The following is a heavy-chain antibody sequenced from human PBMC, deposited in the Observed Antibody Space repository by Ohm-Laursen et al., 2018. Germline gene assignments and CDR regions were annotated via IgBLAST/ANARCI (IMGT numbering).Heavy chain of an antibody. CDR3: ARDAPNYKTISGVVTALGMDV. CDR1: GFTFSSYG. V-gene: IGHV3-30*03. Sequence: SLRLSCAASGFTFSSYGMHWVRQAPGKGLEWVAVISYDGSNKYYADSVKDRFTISRDNAKTTLYLQMNSLRAEDTAVYYCARDAPNYKTISGVVTALGMDVWGQGTTVTVSS. J-gene: IGHJ6*02. CDR2: ISYDGSNK. D-gene: IGHD3-3*01.